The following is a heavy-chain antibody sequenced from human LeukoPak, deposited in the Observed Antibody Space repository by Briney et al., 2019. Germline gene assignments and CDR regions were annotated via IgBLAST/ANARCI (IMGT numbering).Heavy chain of an antibody. D-gene: IGHD6-19*01. CDR2: ISSSSSFI. V-gene: IGHV3-21*01. CDR3: ANQLRYSSGWYPVFDY. J-gene: IGHJ4*02. Sequence: GGSLRLSCAASGFTFSSSNMNWVRQAPGKGLEWVSSISSSSSFIFYADSVQGRFTTSRDNAENSLYLQMNSRRAEDTALYYCANQLRYSSGWYPVFDYWGQGTLVTVSS. CDR1: GFTFSSSN.